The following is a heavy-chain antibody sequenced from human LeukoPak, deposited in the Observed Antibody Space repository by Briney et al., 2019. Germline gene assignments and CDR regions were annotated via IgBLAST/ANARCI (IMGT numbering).Heavy chain of an antibody. V-gene: IGHV4-31*03. Sequence: PSQTLSLTCTVSGGSISSGGYYWSWIRQHPGKGLEWIGYIYYGGSAYYNPSLKSRVTIPVDTSENQFSLKLSSVTAADTAVYYCARVNYGSATKEDYWGQGTLVTVSS. J-gene: IGHJ4*02. D-gene: IGHD3-10*01. CDR3: ARVNYGSATKEDY. CDR1: GGSISSGGYY. CDR2: IYYGGSA.